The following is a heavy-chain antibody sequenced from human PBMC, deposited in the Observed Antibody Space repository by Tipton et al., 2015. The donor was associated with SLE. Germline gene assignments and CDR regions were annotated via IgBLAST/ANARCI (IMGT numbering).Heavy chain of an antibody. CDR3: ARISPSEFSAYYFDY. D-gene: IGHD5-12*01. Sequence: TLSLTCIVSGGFVSGYYWSWIRQPPGKGLEWIGFSYYSGSTNYNPSLRSRVAISVDKSKNQFSLKLSSVTAADTAVYYCARISPSEFSAYYFDYWDQGTLVTVSS. J-gene: IGHJ4*02. V-gene: IGHV4-59*02. CDR1: GGFVSGYY. CDR2: SYYSGST.